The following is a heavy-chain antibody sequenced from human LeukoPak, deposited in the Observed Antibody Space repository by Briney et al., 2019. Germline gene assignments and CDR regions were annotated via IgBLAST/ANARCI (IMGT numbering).Heavy chain of an antibody. CDR3: ARGNYGGNSGDY. D-gene: IGHD4-23*01. CDR2: ISAYNGNT. Sequence: ASVKVSCKASAYTFTSYAIRWVRQAPGQGLEWMGWISAYNGNTNYAQKLQGRVTMTTDTSTSTAYMELRNLRSDDTAVYYCARGNYGGNSGDYWGQGTLVTVSS. V-gene: IGHV1-18*01. J-gene: IGHJ4*02. CDR1: AYTFTSYA.